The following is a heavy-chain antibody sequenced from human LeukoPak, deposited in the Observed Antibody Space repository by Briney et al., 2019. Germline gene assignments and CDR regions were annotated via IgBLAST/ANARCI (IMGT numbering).Heavy chain of an antibody. D-gene: IGHD5-18*01. CDR2: INHSGST. Sequence: SETLSLTCAVYGGSFSGYYWSWIRQPPGKGLEWIGEINHSGSTNYNPSLKSRVTISVDTSKNQFSLKLSSVTAADTAVYYCARGDLPGGYSYGFRMYYFDYWGQGTLVTVSS. CDR1: GGSFSGYY. J-gene: IGHJ4*02. V-gene: IGHV4-34*01. CDR3: ARGDLPGGYSYGFRMYYFDY.